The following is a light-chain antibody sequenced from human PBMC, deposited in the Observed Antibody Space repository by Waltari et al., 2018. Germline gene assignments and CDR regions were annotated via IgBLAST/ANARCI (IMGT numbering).Light chain of an antibody. CDR3: QSYDSSLSGVL. CDR1: SSNIGTGYD. J-gene: IGLJ2*01. CDR2: ATN. V-gene: IGLV1-40*01. Sequence: QSVLTQPPSVSGAPGQRITISCTGTSSNIGTGYDVPWYLQLPGTAPKLLILATNTRPSGVPDRFPASKSDTSASLAISGLPAEDEADYYCQSYDSSLSGVLVGGGPKLTVL.